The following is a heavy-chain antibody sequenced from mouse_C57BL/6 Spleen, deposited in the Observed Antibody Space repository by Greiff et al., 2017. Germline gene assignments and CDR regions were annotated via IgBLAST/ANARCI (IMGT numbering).Heavy chain of an antibody. V-gene: IGHV1-72*01. CDR2: IDPTSGGT. CDR3: AREGYDGYYLPFAY. D-gene: IGHD2-3*01. Sequence: QVQLQQSGAEFVKPGASVKLSCKASGYTFTSYWMHWVKQRPGRGLEWIGRIDPTSGGTKYNEKFKSKATLTVDKPSSTAYMQLSSLTSEDSAVYYYAREGYDGYYLPFAYWGQGTLVTVSA. J-gene: IGHJ3*01. CDR1: GYTFTSYW.